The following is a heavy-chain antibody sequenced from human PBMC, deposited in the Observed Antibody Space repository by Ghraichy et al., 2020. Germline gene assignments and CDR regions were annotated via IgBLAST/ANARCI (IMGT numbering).Heavy chain of an antibody. CDR2: INPNSGGT. Sequence: ASVKVSCKASGYTFTGYYMHWVRQAPGQGLEWMGWINPNSGGTNYAQKFQGRVTMTRDTSISTAYMELSRLRSDDTAVYYCARDFSPGLGFSVGYSYGIKYYYYYGMDVWGQGTTVTVSS. CDR3: ARDFSPGLGFSVGYSYGIKYYYYYGMDV. D-gene: IGHD5-18*01. J-gene: IGHJ6*02. CDR1: GYTFTGYY. V-gene: IGHV1-2*02.